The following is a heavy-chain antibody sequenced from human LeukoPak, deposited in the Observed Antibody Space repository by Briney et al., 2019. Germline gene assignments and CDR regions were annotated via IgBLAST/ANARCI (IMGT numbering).Heavy chain of an antibody. J-gene: IGHJ3*02. CDR3: ARDYGSSTSSPGAFDI. CDR1: GFTFSSYR. Sequence: GGSLRLSCAASGFTFSSYRMSWVRQAPGKGLEWVANIKQDGSEKYYVDSVKGRFTISRDNAKNSLYLQMNSLRAEDTAVYYCARDYGSSTSSPGAFDIWGQGTMVTVSS. V-gene: IGHV3-7*01. CDR2: IKQDGSEK. D-gene: IGHD2-2*01.